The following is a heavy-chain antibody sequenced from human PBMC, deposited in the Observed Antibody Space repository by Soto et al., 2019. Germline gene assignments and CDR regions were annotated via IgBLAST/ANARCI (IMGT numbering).Heavy chain of an antibody. CDR1: GFTFSSYS. CDR2: IFSSDSSA. V-gene: IGHV5-51*01. J-gene: IGHJ4*02. Sequence: EESLKISCNASGFTFSSYSLGWVRHMPGKGLQWMGNIFSSDSSAKYSPSFVGQVTISVDRSINTAYLQWSSLKASDTAIYYCGTWRGSSWFDYWGPGTLVTVSS. CDR3: GTWRGSSWFDY. D-gene: IGHD2-2*01.